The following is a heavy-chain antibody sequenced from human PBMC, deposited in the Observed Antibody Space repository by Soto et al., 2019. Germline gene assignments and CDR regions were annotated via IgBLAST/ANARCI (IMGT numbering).Heavy chain of an antibody. CDR1: GFTFSSYG. CDR3: ARVSLRPYSSGWYNAFDI. J-gene: IGHJ3*02. CDR2: IWYDGSNK. Sequence: QVQLVESGGGVVQPGRSLRLSCAASGFTFSSYGMHWVRQAPGKGLEWVAVIWYDGSNKYYADSVKGRFTISRDNSKNTLDLQMNSLRAEDTAVYYCARVSLRPYSSGWYNAFDIWGQGTMVTVSS. D-gene: IGHD6-19*01. V-gene: IGHV3-33*01.